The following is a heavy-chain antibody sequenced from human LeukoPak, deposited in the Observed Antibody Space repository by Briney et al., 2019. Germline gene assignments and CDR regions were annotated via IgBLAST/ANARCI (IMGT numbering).Heavy chain of an antibody. J-gene: IGHJ6*03. Sequence: PSETLSLTCAVSGGSISSSNWWSWVRQPPGKGLEWIGEIYHSGSTNYNPSLKSRVTISVDKSKNQFSLKLSSVTAADTAVYYCARHGQYIQYPYYYYYYMDVWGKGTTVTVSS. CDR3: ARHGQYIQYPYYYYYYMDV. V-gene: IGHV4-4*02. CDR2: IYHSGST. CDR1: GGSISSSNW. D-gene: IGHD4-11*01.